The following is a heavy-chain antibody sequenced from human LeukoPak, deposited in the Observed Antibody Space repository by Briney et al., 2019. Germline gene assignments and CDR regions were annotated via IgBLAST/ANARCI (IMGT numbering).Heavy chain of an antibody. Sequence: ASVKVSCKASGYTFTSYDINWVRQATGQGLEWMGWMNPNSGNTGYAQKFQGRVTMTRNTSISTAYMELSSLRSDDTAVYYCARAGYYDSSGYYYSPHNWFDPWGQGTLVTVSS. CDR2: MNPNSGNT. D-gene: IGHD3-22*01. V-gene: IGHV1-8*01. CDR3: ARAGYYDSSGYYYSPHNWFDP. J-gene: IGHJ5*02. CDR1: GYTFTSYD.